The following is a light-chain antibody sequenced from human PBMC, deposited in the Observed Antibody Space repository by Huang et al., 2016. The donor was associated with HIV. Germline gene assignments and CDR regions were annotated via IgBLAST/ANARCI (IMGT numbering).Light chain of an antibody. CDR3: QQYDNVPIT. V-gene: IGKV1-33*01. J-gene: IGKJ5*01. CDR2: DAS. Sequence: DIQMTQSPSSLSASVGDRVTITCQASQDIRIHLNWYQQKPGKAPNLLIYDASNLEGGVPSRFSGSGSGTDFTFTINSLQSEDIATYYCQQYDNVPITFGQGTRLEIK. CDR1: QDIRIH.